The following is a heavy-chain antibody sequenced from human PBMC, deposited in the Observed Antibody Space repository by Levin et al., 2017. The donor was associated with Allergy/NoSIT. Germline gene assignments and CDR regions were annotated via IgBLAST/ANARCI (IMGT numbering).Heavy chain of an antibody. Sequence: PSETLSLTCTVSGGSITSDYWNWIRQPPGKGLEWIGYVSYMGNTNYNPSLKSRVTISLDTSKNQLSLKLTAVTAADTAVYYCARDPRYYDSSGGRFWAFDRWGQGTMVTVSS. D-gene: IGHD3-22*01. CDR1: GGSITSDY. CDR3: ARDPRYYDSSGGRFWAFDR. J-gene: IGHJ3*02. V-gene: IGHV4-59*01. CDR2: VSYMGNT.